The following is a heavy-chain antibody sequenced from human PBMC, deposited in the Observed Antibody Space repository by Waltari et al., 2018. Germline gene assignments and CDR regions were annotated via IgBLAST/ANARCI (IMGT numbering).Heavy chain of an antibody. CDR1: GYTFTISP. V-gene: IGHV7-4-1*02. CDR3: ARYGGRFAGTNCHPLEYYYGMDV. D-gene: IGHD6-13*01. Sequence: QAQLEQSGSELKKPGASVKVSCKAYGYTFTISPINWVRLDPGQGLEGMGWTNTNTGNPTFAQGFTGRFLFALDTSFSTAYLQIRSLKAEDTAVYFCARYGGRFAGTNCHPLEYYYGMDVWGQGTTVTVSS. CDR2: TNTNTGNP. J-gene: IGHJ6*02.